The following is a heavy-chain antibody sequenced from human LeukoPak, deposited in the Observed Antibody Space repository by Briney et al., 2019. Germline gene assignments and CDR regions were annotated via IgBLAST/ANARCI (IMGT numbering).Heavy chain of an antibody. V-gene: IGHV1-69*04. Sequence: SVKVSCKASGGTFSSYAISWVQQAPGQGLEWMGRIIPILGIANYAQKFQGRVTITADKSTSTAYMELSSLRSEDTAVYYCARDGCGGDCRPNYYYYYGMDVWGQGTTVTVSS. CDR3: ARDGCGGDCRPNYYYYYGMDV. CDR1: GGTFSSYA. CDR2: IIPILGIA. D-gene: IGHD2-21*02. J-gene: IGHJ6*02.